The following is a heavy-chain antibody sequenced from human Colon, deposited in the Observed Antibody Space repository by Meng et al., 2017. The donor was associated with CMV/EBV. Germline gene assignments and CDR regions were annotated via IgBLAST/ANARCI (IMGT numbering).Heavy chain of an antibody. Sequence: ASVKVSCKASGGTFSSYTISWVRQAPGQGLEWMGWISVDTGKTNYAQKFQGRVTMTTDTSTSTAYMEVRSLRSDDTAVFYCVRGIGGPTAFDYWGQGTLVTVSS. V-gene: IGHV1-18*01. CDR2: ISVDTGKT. D-gene: IGHD3-16*01. J-gene: IGHJ4*02. CDR1: GGTFSSYT. CDR3: VRGIGGPTAFDY.